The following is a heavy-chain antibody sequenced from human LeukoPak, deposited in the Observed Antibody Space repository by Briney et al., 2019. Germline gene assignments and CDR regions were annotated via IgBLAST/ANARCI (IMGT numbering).Heavy chain of an antibody. Sequence: GGSLRLSCAASGFTFRRYDMHWVRHATGKGLEWVLGIGTAGEIYYPGSVKGRFTISRENAKNSFYLQMNSLRAGDTAVYYCARAAYSSTWYSRYFDLWGRGTLVTVSS. CDR2: IGTAGEI. D-gene: IGHD6-13*01. V-gene: IGHV3-13*01. CDR3: ARAAYSSTWYSRYFDL. J-gene: IGHJ2*01. CDR1: GFTFRRYD.